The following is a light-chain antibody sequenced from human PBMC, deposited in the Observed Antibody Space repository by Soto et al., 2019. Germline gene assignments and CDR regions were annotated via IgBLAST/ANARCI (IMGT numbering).Light chain of an antibody. Sequence: EIVLTQSPATLSLSPGERATLSCRARQSVDSYLAWYQQKPGQAPRLLIYDASNRATGIPARFSGSGSGTDFTLTINSLESEDSAVYYCQQRRHLWTFGQGTKVEIQ. V-gene: IGKV3-11*01. CDR1: QSVDSY. CDR2: DAS. J-gene: IGKJ1*01. CDR3: QQRRHLWT.